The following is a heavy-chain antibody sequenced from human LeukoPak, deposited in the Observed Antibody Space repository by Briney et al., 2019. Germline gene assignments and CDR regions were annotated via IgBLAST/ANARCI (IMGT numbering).Heavy chain of an antibody. CDR2: IYYSGST. V-gene: IGHV4-39*07. D-gene: IGHD3-22*01. J-gene: IGHJ4*02. CDR3: ARDYYDSSGSGDLFDY. Sequence: SETLSLTCTVSGGSISSSSYYWGWIRQPPGKGLEWIGSIYYSGSTYYNPSLKSRVTISVDTSKNQFSLKLSSVTAADTAVYYCARDYYDSSGSGDLFDYWGQGTLVTVSS. CDR1: GGSISSSSYY.